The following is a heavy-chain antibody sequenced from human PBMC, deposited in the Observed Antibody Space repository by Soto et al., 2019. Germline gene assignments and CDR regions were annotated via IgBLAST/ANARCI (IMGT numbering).Heavy chain of an antibody. CDR3: ARSCTNGVCYPDGGDYYYGMDG. Sequence: SVKVSCKASGGTFSGYAISWVRQAPGQGXEWMGGIIPIFGTANYAQKFQGRVTITADESTSTAYMELSSLRSEDTAVYYCARSCTNGVCYPDGGDYYYGMDGWGQGTTVTVSS. CDR2: IIPIFGTA. V-gene: IGHV1-69*13. CDR1: GGTFSGYA. D-gene: IGHD2-8*01. J-gene: IGHJ6*02.